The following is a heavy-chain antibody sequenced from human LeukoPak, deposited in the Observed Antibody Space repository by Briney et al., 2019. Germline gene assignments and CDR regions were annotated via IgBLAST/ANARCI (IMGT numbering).Heavy chain of an antibody. CDR2: INHSGST. D-gene: IGHD2-2*01. J-gene: IGHJ4*02. CDR1: GGSFSGYY. CDR3: ASTERCSTTCPLDY. V-gene: IGHV4-34*01. Sequence: ASETLSLTCSVYGGSFSGYYWSWIRQPPGKGLEWIGEINHSGSTNYTPSLKSRVTISLDTSRNQFSLKLTSVTAADTAVYYCASTERCSTTCPLDYWGQETLVTVSS.